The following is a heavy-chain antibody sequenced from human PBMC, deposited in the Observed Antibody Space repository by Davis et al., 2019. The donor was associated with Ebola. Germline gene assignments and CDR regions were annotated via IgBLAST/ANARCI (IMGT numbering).Heavy chain of an antibody. V-gene: IGHV1-69*13. Sequence: SVKVSCKASGYTFTSYYMHWVRQAPGQGLEWMGGIIPIFGTTNYAQRFQGRVTITADDSTSTAYLELSSLSSEDTAVFYCAGHSTSSPDYYYGLDVWSKGTTVTVSS. CDR2: IIPIFGTT. CDR3: AGHSTSSPDYYYGLDV. D-gene: IGHD6-6*01. CDR1: GYTFTSYY. J-gene: IGHJ6*04.